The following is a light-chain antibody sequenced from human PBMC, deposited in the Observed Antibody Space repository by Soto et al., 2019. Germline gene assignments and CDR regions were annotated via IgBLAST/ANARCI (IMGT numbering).Light chain of an antibody. CDR1: QSISSY. CDR2: AAS. CDR3: QQSYSSPPT. V-gene: IGKV1-39*01. Sequence: QMTQSPSSLSASVGDSVTIXXRASQSISSYLNWYQQKPGKAPKIXIFAASSLQSGVPSRFSGSRSGPDFTLTISSLQPEDFATYYCQQSYSSPPTFGQGTKVDIK. J-gene: IGKJ1*01.